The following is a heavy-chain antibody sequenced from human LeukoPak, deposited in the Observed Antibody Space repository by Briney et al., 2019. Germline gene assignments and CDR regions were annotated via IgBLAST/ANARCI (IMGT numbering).Heavy chain of an antibody. CDR2: MNPNSGNT. D-gene: IGHD3-3*01. Sequence: ASVKVSCKASGYTFTSYGISWVRQATGQGLEWMGWMNPNSGNTGYAQKFQGRVTITRNTSISTAYMELSSLRSEDTAVYYCARGRSNDFWSGLVLFAFDIWGQGTMVTVSS. J-gene: IGHJ3*02. CDR3: ARGRSNDFWSGLVLFAFDI. CDR1: GYTFTSYG. V-gene: IGHV1-8*03.